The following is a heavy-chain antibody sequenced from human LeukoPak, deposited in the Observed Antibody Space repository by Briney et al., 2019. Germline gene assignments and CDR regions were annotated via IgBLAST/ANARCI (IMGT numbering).Heavy chain of an antibody. CDR3: ARLPRENGMDV. Sequence: GSSVKVSCKASGGTFSSYAISWVRQAPGQGLEWMGRIIPILGIANYAQKFQGSVTITADKSTSTAYMELSSLRSEDTAVYYCARLPRENGMDVWGQGTTVTVSS. CDR2: IIPILGIA. V-gene: IGHV1-69*04. J-gene: IGHJ6*02. CDR1: GGTFSSYA.